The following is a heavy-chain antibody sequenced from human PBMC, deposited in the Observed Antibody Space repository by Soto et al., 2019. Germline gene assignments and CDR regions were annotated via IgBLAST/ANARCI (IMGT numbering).Heavy chain of an antibody. V-gene: IGHV1-18*01. CDR1: GYTFTSYG. D-gene: IGHD5-18*01. Sequence: QVQLVQSGAEVKKPGASVKVSCKASGYTFTSYGISWVRQAPGQGLEWMGWISAYNVNTNYAQKLQGRVTMTTDTSTSTAYMELRRLRSDDTAVYYCARTDVGGGYSYGPAYFDYWGQGTLVTVSS. J-gene: IGHJ4*02. CDR2: ISAYNVNT. CDR3: ARTDVGGGYSYGPAYFDY.